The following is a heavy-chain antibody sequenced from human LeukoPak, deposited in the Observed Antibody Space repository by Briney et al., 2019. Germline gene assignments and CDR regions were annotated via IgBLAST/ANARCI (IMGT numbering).Heavy chain of an antibody. CDR1: GFTFSSSG. D-gene: IGHD6-13*01. J-gene: IGHJ4*02. V-gene: IGHV3-30*02. CDR2: IRHDGSEK. CDR3: AKDHSSTWDNYFDY. Sequence: PGGSLRLSCAPSGFTFSSSGMHWVRQAPGEGLEWVAFIRHDGSEKHYADSVKGRFTISRDNSKNTLYLQMNSLRVEETAVYCCAKDHSSTWDNYFDYWGQGTLVTVSS.